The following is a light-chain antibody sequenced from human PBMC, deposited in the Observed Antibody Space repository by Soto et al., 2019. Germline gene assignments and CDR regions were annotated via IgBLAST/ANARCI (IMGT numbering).Light chain of an antibody. CDR1: NSDIGSYNS. CDR2: EVS. CDR3: SSFTSTSTVV. J-gene: IGLJ2*01. V-gene: IGLV2-14*01. Sequence: QSVLTQPASVFGSPGQSITISCTGTNSDIGSYNSVSWYQHHPGKAPKLMIYEVSNRPSGVSNRFSGSKSGKKASLTISGLQAEDEALYYCSSFTSTSTVVFGGGTKLTVL.